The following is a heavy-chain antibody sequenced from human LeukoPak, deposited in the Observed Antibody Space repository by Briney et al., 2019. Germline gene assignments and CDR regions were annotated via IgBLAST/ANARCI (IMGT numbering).Heavy chain of an antibody. J-gene: IGHJ4*02. CDR3: ARDAGYGYDRFDY. CDR1: GFIFSSYW. Sequence: GGSLRLSCAASGFIFSSYWMAWVRQAPGKGLEWVANIKEDGSDKNYVESLKGLFTISRDNAKNSLYLQMDSLRAEDTAVYYCARDAGYGYDRFDYWGQGTQVTVSS. D-gene: IGHD5-18*01. V-gene: IGHV3-7*01. CDR2: IKEDGSDK.